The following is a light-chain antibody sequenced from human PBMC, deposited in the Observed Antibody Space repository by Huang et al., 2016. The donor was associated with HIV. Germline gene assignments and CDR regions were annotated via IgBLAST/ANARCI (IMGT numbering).Light chain of an antibody. Sequence: EIVLTQSPATLSLSPGERATLSGRASQMVDRYLAWYQHKPGQAPRLLIHDASNRATGIPARFSGSGSETDFTLTISSLEPEDFAVYYCHQRSNWPQTFGQGTKVEIK. CDR2: DAS. CDR1: QMVDRY. CDR3: HQRSNWPQT. V-gene: IGKV3-11*01. J-gene: IGKJ2*01.